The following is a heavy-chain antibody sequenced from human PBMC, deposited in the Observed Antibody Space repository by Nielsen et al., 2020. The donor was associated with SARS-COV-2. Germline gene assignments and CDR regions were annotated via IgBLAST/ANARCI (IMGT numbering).Heavy chain of an antibody. Sequence: ASVKVSCKASGYTFTAYYMHWVRQAPGQGLEWMGQINPNSGGTNYAQKFQGRVTMTRDTSISTAYMELSRLRSDDTAVYYCASIVVVPGGMDVWGQGTTVTVSS. CDR1: GYTFTAYY. CDR2: INPNSGGT. V-gene: IGHV1-2*06. CDR3: ASIVVVPGGMDV. J-gene: IGHJ6*02. D-gene: IGHD2-2*01.